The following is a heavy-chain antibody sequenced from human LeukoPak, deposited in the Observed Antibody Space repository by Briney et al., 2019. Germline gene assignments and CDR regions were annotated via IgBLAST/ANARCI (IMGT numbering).Heavy chain of an antibody. Sequence: GGSLRLSCAASGFTFSSYAMSWVRQAPGKGLEWVSAISGSGGSTYYADSVKGRFTISRDNSKNTLYLQMNSLRAEDTAVYYCARDPLGYSSGWYLGWFDPWGQGTLVTVSS. D-gene: IGHD6-19*01. CDR3: ARDPLGYSSGWYLGWFDP. V-gene: IGHV3-23*01. CDR1: GFTFSSYA. J-gene: IGHJ5*02. CDR2: ISGSGGST.